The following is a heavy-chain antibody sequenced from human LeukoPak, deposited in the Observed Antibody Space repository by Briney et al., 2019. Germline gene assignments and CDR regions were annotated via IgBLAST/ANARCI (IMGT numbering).Heavy chain of an antibody. Sequence: SETLSLTCTVSGGSISSSSYYWGWLRQPPGKGLEWIGSIYYSGSTYYNPSLKSRVTISVDTSKNQFSLKLSSVTAADTAVYYCAVGLDSSGTFDYWGQGTLVTVSS. CDR2: IYYSGST. V-gene: IGHV4-39*07. CDR3: AVGLDSSGTFDY. D-gene: IGHD3-22*01. CDR1: GGSISSSSYY. J-gene: IGHJ4*02.